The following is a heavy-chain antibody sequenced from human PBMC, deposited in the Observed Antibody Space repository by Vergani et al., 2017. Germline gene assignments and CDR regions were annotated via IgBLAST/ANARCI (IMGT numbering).Heavy chain of an antibody. D-gene: IGHD3-9*01. CDR1: GFTFSSYS. Sequence: EVQLVESGGGLVKPGGSLRLSCAASGFTFSSYSMNWVRQAPGKGLEWVSSISSSSSYIYYADSVKGRFTISRDNAKNSLYLQMNSLRAEDTAVYYCARDRRPEYDILTGYPYYYYYYGMDVWGQGTTVTVSS. CDR3: ARDRRPEYDILTGYPYYYYYYGMDV. J-gene: IGHJ6*02. V-gene: IGHV3-21*01. CDR2: ISSSSSYI.